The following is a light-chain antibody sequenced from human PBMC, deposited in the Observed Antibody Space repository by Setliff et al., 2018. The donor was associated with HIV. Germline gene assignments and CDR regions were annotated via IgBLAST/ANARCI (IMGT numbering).Light chain of an antibody. CDR3: GAWDDTLNIYV. CDR2: VND. V-gene: IGLV1-51*01. Sequence: SVLTPPPSVSAAPGQKVTVSCSANSSHFGGDSISWYQQFPGRAPRFFIDVNDQRPSGIPDRFSASKSATSAALIITGLQSGDEADYYCGAWDDTLNIYVFGPGTRVTVL. CDR1: SSHFGGDS. J-gene: IGLJ1*01.